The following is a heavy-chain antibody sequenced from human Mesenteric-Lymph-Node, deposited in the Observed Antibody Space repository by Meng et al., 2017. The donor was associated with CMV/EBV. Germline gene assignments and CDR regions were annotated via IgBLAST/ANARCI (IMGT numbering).Heavy chain of an antibody. CDR1: GGSISSSSYY. CDR2: IYYSGNS. Sequence: TASGGSISSSSYYWGWIRQPPGKGLEWIGSIYYSGNSHYNPSLKSRGTISVDTSKNHFSLKLSSVTAADTAVYYCARHLLGYWYFDLWGRGTLVTVSS. J-gene: IGHJ2*01. V-gene: IGHV4-39*01. CDR3: ARHLLGYWYFDL. D-gene: IGHD7-27*01.